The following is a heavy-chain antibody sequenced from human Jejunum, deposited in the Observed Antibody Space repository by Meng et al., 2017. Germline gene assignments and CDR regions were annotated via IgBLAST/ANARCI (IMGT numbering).Heavy chain of an antibody. D-gene: IGHD6-19*01. V-gene: IGHV4-39*01. CDR3: ASLRPWLDSPGPPNEY. J-gene: IGHJ4*02. Sequence: QLQLQESGPGLAKPSETLSLTCTVSGGSISRSVYCWGWIRQPPGKGLEWIGSIYYSGTTYYNPSLKSRVTISVDTSKNQFSLELSSVTAADTAVYYCASLRPWLDSPGPPNEYWGQGTLVTVSS. CDR2: IYYSGTT. CDR1: GGSISRSVYC.